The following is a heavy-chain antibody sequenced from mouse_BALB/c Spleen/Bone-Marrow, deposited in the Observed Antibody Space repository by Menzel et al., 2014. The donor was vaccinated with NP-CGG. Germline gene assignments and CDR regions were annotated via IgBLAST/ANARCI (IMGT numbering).Heavy chain of an antibody. Sequence: EVKLVESGGGLVKPGGSLKLSCAASGFTFSDYYMYWVRQTPEKRLEWVATISDGGSYTYYPDSVKGRFTISRDNAKNNLYLQMSSLKSEDTAMYYCARGYYGSSYPFDYWGQGTTLTVSS. D-gene: IGHD1-1*01. V-gene: IGHV5-4*02. CDR1: GFTFSDYY. CDR3: ARGYYGSSYPFDY. J-gene: IGHJ2*01. CDR2: ISDGGSYT.